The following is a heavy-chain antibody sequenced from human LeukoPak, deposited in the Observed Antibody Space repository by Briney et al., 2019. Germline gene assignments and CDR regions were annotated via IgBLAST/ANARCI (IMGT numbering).Heavy chain of an antibody. J-gene: IGHJ5*02. CDR3: ARGYCSGGSCYSWFDP. V-gene: IGHV4-34*01. CDR1: GGSFSGYY. CDR2: IIHSGST. Sequence: ASETLSLTCAVYGGSFSGYYWRWIRQPPGKGLEWIGEIIHSGSTNYNPSLKSRVTISVDTSKNQFSLKLSSVTAADTAVYYCARGYCSGGSCYSWFDPWGQGTLVTVSS. D-gene: IGHD2-15*01.